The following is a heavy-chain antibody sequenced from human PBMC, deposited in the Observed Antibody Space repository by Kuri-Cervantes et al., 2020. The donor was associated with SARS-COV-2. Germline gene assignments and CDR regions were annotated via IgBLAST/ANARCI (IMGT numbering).Heavy chain of an antibody. Sequence: ASVKVSCKASGYTFTSYGISWVRQAPGQGLEWMGWISAYNGNTNYAQKLQGRVTMTTDTSTSTAYMELRSLRSDDTAVYYCARGGYSSGWIPYYYYYGMDVWGQGTTVTVSS. D-gene: IGHD6-19*01. J-gene: IGHJ6*02. CDR1: GYTFTSYG. CDR2: ISAYNGNT. CDR3: ARGGYSSGWIPYYYYYGMDV. V-gene: IGHV1-18*01.